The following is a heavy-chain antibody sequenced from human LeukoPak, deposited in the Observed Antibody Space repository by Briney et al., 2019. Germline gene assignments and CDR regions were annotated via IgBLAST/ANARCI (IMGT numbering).Heavy chain of an antibody. J-gene: IGHJ6*03. V-gene: IGHV4-59*01. D-gene: IGHD3-22*01. CDR2: IYYSGST. CDR3: TRGSIAYYYMDV. CDR1: GGSISSYY. Sequence: SETLSLTCTASGGSISSYYWSWIRQPPGKGPEWIGNIYYSGSTNYNPSLKSRVTISVDTSKNRFSLKLSSVTAADTAVYYCTRGSIAYYYMDVWGKGTTVTISS.